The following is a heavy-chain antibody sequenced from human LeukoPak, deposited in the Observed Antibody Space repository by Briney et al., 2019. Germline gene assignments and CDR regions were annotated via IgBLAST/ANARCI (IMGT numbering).Heavy chain of an antibody. CDR2: ISGSGGST. V-gene: IGHV3-23*01. J-gene: IGHJ4*02. CDR1: GFTFSSYA. CDR3: AKYENRIPDYCSSTSCYTDY. D-gene: IGHD2-2*02. Sequence: GGSLRLSCAASGFTFSSYAMSWVRQAPGKGLEWVSAISGSGGSTYYADSVKGQFTISRDNSKNTLYLQMNSLRAEDTAVYYCAKYENRIPDYCSSTSCYTDYWGQGTLVTVSS.